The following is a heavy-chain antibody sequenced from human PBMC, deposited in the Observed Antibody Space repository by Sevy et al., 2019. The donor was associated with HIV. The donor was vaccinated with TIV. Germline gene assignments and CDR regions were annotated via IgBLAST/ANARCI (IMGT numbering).Heavy chain of an antibody. CDR2: IYYSGTT. J-gene: IGHJ5*02. D-gene: IGHD2-2*01. CDR3: ARSCMSTSPHNWFDP. Sequence: SETLSLTCTVSGGSISSGDYYWTWIRQSPGKGLEWIGYIYYSGTTYYNPSLKSRVTISVDTSKNQFSLRLSSVTAADTAVYYCARSCMSTSPHNWFDPWGQGTLVTVSS. V-gene: IGHV4-30-4*01. CDR1: GGSISSGDYY.